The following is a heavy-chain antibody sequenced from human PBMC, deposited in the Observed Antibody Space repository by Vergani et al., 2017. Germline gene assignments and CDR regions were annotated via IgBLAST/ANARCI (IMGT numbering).Heavy chain of an antibody. V-gene: IGHV3-7*03. CDR1: GFTFSASW. CDR3: ARDLGYSYGLPD. Sequence: EVQLVESGGGLVQPGGSLRLSCAASGFTFSASWMTWVRPAPGKGLEWVANIKQVGSDKYYVDSVKGRFTISRDNTKNSLYLQMNNLRAEDTAVYYCARDLGYSYGLPDWGQGTLVTVSS. D-gene: IGHD5-18*01. J-gene: IGHJ4*02. CDR2: IKQVGSDK.